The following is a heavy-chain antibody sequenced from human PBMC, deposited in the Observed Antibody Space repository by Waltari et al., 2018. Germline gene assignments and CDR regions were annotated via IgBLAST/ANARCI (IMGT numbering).Heavy chain of an antibody. J-gene: IGHJ6*02. D-gene: IGHD6-6*01. CDR3: ARVGYSSSSGDYGMDV. CDR2: INPSGGST. CDR1: GYTFTSYY. Sequence: QVQLVQSGAEVKKPGASVKVSCKASGYTFTSYYMHWVRQAPGQGLEWMGIINPSGGSTSYAKKFQGRVTMTRDTSTSTVYMELSSLRSEDTAVYYCARVGYSSSSGDYGMDVWGQGTTVTVSS. V-gene: IGHV1-46*01.